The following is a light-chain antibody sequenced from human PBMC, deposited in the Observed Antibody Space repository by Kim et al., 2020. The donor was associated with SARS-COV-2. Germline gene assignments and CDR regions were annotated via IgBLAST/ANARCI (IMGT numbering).Light chain of an antibody. V-gene: IGKV1-27*01. CDR1: QVINNY. Sequence: DIQMTQSPSSLSASVGDRVTITCRASQVINNYLAWYQQKPGKAPTVLFYGASTLHSGVPSRFSGSGSGTDFTLTISSLQPEDVGTYYCQKYDSAPWTFGHGTKVDIK. CDR2: GAS. CDR3: QKYDSAPWT. J-gene: IGKJ1*01.